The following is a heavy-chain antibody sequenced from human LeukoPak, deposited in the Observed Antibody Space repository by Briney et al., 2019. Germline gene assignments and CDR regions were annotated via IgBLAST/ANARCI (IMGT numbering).Heavy chain of an antibody. D-gene: IGHD2-2*01. CDR2: IYSGGNT. CDR1: GITVRTNY. V-gene: IGHV3-66*02. Sequence: GGSLRLSCAASGITVRTNYISWVRQAPGKGLEWVSVIYSGGNTYYADSVKGRFTISRDNFKNTLYLQMNSLRSEDTAVYYCARGLLGHCSSTSCYPGAFDFWGRGTMVTVSS. CDR3: ARGLLGHCSSTSCYPGAFDF. J-gene: IGHJ3*01.